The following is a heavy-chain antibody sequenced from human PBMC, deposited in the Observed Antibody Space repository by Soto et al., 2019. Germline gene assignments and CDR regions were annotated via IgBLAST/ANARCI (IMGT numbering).Heavy chain of an antibody. CDR3: TSRLSSWPDY. CDR1: GFTFSGSA. CDR2: IRSKANSYET. D-gene: IGHD6-13*01. J-gene: IGHJ4*02. V-gene: IGHV3-73*01. Sequence: GGSLRLSCAASGFTFSGSAMHWVRQASGKGLEWVGRIRSKANSYETAYAASVKGRFTISRDDSKNTAYLQMNSLKTEDTAVYYCTSRLSSWPDYWGQVTLVIVSS.